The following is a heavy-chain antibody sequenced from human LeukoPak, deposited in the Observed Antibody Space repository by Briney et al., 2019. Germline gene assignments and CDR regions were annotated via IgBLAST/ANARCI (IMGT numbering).Heavy chain of an antibody. J-gene: IGHJ4*02. Sequence: GGSLRLSXAASGFTFSSYEMNWVRQAPGKGLEWVSYISSSGSTIYYADSVKGRFTISRDNAKNSLYLQMNSLRAEDTAVYYCARGGYDFWSGIQPFDYWGQGTLVTVSS. CDR3: ARGGYDFWSGIQPFDY. V-gene: IGHV3-48*03. CDR1: GFTFSSYE. D-gene: IGHD3-3*01. CDR2: ISSSGSTI.